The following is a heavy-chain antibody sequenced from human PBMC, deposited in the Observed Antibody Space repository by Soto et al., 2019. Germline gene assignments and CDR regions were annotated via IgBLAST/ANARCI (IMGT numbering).Heavy chain of an antibody. Sequence: QVHLQQWGAGLLKPSETLSLTCAVFGGSFSGYYWNWIRQPPGKGLEWIGEINHSGSTNYYWAIKGRVTIAVDTARNQFSLKLNSVTAADTAVYYCARSRYYDSSGYRALDAFDIWGQGTMVTVSS. CDR2: INHSGST. J-gene: IGHJ3*02. D-gene: IGHD3-22*01. CDR1: GGSFSGYY. CDR3: ARSRYYDSSGYRALDAFDI. V-gene: IGHV4-34*01.